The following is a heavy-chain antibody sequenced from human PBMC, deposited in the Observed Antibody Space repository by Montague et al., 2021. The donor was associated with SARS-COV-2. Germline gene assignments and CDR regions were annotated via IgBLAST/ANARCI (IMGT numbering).Heavy chain of an antibody. D-gene: IGHD4-23*01. CDR1: GGSISSYY. CDR2: IYHNGST. V-gene: IGHV4-59*01. Sequence: SETLSLTCTVSGGSISSYYWTWIRQPPGKGLESIGYIYHNGSTKYNPSLKSRVTISVDTSKNQFSLKLSSVSVADTAVYYCARGGGNSADYYNYTMDVWGQRTTVTVFS. J-gene: IGHJ6*02. CDR3: ARGGGNSADYYNYTMDV.